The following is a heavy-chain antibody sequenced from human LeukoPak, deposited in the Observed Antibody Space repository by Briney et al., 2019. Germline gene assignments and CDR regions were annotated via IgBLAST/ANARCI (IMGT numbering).Heavy chain of an antibody. CDR2: INWNGGST. Sequence: PGGSLRLSCAAFGFIFDDYGMSWVRQAPGKGLEWVAGINWNGGSTGYADSVKGGFTISRDNAKNSLYLQMNSLRAEDTAVYYCAKDAYSGSFGPWGQGTLVTVAS. D-gene: IGHD1-26*01. J-gene: IGHJ5*02. CDR1: GFIFDDYG. V-gene: IGHV3-20*04. CDR3: AKDAYSGSFGP.